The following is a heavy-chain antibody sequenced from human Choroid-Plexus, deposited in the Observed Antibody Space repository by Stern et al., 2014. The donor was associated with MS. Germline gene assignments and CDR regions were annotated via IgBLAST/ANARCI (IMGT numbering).Heavy chain of an antibody. Sequence: QVQLVQSGGGVVQPGRPLRLSCAASGFSFSSFCMHWVRQAPGKGLVWVALMSYDGIKDYADSVKGRFAISRDNSKNTLYLQMNSLRAEDTAVYYCAKDRQYLTFFFDFWGQGSLVTVSS. CDR3: AKDRQYLTFFFDF. CDR1: GFSFSSFC. V-gene: IGHV3-30*18. D-gene: IGHD2/OR15-2a*01. CDR2: MSYDGIK. J-gene: IGHJ4*02.